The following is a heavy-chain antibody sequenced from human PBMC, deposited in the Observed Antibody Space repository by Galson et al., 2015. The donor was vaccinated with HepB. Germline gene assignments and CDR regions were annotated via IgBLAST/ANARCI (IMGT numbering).Heavy chain of an antibody. D-gene: IGHD6-13*01. V-gene: IGHV1-18*01. Sequence: SVKVSCKASGYSFSNYGISWVRQAPGQGLEWMGRISPYNGKTDYAQNFQGRVTMTTDTSTTTAYMELRSLRSDDTAAYYCARFIQQLCDYWGQGTLVTVSS. CDR2: ISPYNGKT. CDR3: ARFIQQLCDY. CDR1: GYSFSNYG. J-gene: IGHJ4*02.